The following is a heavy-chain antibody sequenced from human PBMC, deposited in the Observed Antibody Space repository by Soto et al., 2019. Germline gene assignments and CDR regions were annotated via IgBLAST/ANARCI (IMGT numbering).Heavy chain of an antibody. D-gene: IGHD2-2*03. CDR3: ARPRWIPSVGYYGMDV. CDR2: IDPSDSYT. CDR1: GYSFTSYW. Sequence: GESLKISCKGSGYSFTSYWISWVRQMPGKGLEWMGRIDPSDSYTNYSPSFQGHVTISADKSISTAYLQWSSLKASDTAMYYCARPRWIPSVGYYGMDVSGQGAKVTVSS. J-gene: IGHJ6*02. V-gene: IGHV5-10-1*01.